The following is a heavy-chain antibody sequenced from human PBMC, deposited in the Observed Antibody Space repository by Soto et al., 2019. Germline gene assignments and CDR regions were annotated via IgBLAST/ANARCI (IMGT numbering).Heavy chain of an antibody. D-gene: IGHD3-22*01. CDR3: ARDSQNYDSSGYIFDY. V-gene: IGHV4-30-4*01. CDR1: GGSISSGDYY. Sequence: SETLSLTCTVSGGSISSGDYYWSWIRQPPGKGLEWIGYIYYSGSTYYNPSLKSRVTISVDTSKNQFSLKLSSVTAADTAVYYCARDSQNYDSSGYIFDYWGQGTLVTVSS. CDR2: IYYSGST. J-gene: IGHJ4*02.